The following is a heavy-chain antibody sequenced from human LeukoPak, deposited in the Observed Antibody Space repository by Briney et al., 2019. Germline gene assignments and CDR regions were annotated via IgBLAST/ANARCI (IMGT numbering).Heavy chain of an antibody. J-gene: IGHJ2*01. D-gene: IGHD3-22*01. CDR3: ARLGDYYHWNLDL. Sequence: PGGSLRLSCAASGFTIATKYMNWVRQAPGKGLEWVSIIYSGATTYYADSVRGRFTISRDTSKNTVSLQMNSLRAEDTAVYFCARLGDYYHWNLDLWGRGTLVTVSS. CDR1: GFTIATKY. CDR2: IYSGATT. V-gene: IGHV3-53*01.